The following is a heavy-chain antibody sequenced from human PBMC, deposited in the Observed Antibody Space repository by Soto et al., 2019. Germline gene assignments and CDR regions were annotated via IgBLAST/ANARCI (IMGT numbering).Heavy chain of an antibody. J-gene: IGHJ5*02. CDR2: IYYSGST. V-gene: IGHV4-59*01. CDR1: GGSISSYY. D-gene: IGHD3-10*01. CDR3: ARGSGYYGSTVERWFDP. Sequence: QVQLQESGPGLVKPSETLSLTCTVSGGSISSYYWSWIRQPPGKGLEWIGYIYYSGSTNYNPSLTSRVPISVDTSKNQFSLKLSSVTAADTAVYYCARGSGYYGSTVERWFDPWGQGTLVTVSS.